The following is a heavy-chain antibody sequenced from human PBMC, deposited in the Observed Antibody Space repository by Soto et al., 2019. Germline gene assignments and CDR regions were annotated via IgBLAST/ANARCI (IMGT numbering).Heavy chain of an antibody. V-gene: IGHV3-11*01. CDR3: ARGGASVTTPFDY. J-gene: IGHJ4*02. D-gene: IGHD4-17*01. CDR1: GFAFSDPY. CDR2: ISSSGSTI. Sequence: QVQLVESGGGLVKPGGSLRLSCAASGFAFSDPYMSWIRQAPGKGLEWISYISSSGSTIYYADSVKGRFTISRDNAKKSPYLQMDSLTADDTAVYYCARGGASVTTPFDYWGQGTQVTVSS.